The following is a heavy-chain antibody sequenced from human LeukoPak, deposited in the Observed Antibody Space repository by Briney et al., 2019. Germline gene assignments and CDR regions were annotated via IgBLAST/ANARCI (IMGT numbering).Heavy chain of an antibody. Sequence: ASVKVSCKASGYTFTSYAMHWVRQAPGQRLEWMGWINAGNGNTKYSQKFQGRVTITADESTSTAYMELSSLRSEDTAVYYCARDGRGGGLGELSSIDYWGQGTLVTVSS. CDR2: INAGNGNT. V-gene: IGHV1-3*01. CDR3: ARDGRGGGLGELSSIDY. CDR1: GYTFTSYA. J-gene: IGHJ4*02. D-gene: IGHD3-16*02.